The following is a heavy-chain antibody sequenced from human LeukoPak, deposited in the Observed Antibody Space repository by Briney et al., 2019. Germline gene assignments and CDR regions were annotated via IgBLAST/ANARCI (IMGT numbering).Heavy chain of an antibody. CDR1: GYTFTSYY. J-gene: IGHJ5*02. CDR2: INPSGGST. Sequence: GSVKVSCKASGYTFTSYYMHWVRQAPGQGLEWMGIINPSGGSTSHAQKFQGRVTMTRDTSTSTVYMELSSLRSEDTAVYYCASDRTIFGVSTGFDPWGQGTLVTVSS. CDR3: ASDRTIFGVSTGFDP. V-gene: IGHV1-46*01. D-gene: IGHD3-3*01.